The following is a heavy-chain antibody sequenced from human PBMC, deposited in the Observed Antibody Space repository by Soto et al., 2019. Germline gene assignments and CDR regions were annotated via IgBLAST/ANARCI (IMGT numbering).Heavy chain of an antibody. D-gene: IGHD2-8*01. CDR3: ARDSGYCTNGVCSVFDY. J-gene: IGHJ4*02. V-gene: IGHV1-69*13. CDR1: GYTFTGYY. CDR2: IIPIFGTA. Sequence: GASVKVSCKASGYTFTGYYMHWVRQAPGQGLEWMGGIIPIFGTANYAQKFQGRVTITADESTSTAYMELSSLRSEDTAVYYCARDSGYCTNGVCSVFDYWGQGTLVTVSS.